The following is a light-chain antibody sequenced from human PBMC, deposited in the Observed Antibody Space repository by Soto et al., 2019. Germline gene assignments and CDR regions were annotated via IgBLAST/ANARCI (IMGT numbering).Light chain of an antibody. CDR3: LSRFDWPT. Sequence: EIVLTQSPGTLSLSPGERATLSCRASQSVSGSYLAWYQQTPGQAPRLLIYGASFRATGIPDRFSGRGSGTDFTLTISRLEPEDSATYYCLSRFDWPTFGGGATLEIK. J-gene: IGKJ4*01. CDR1: QSVSGSY. V-gene: IGKV3D-20*02. CDR2: GAS.